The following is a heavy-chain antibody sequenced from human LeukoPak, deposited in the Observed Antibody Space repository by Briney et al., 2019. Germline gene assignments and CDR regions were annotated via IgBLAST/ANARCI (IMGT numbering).Heavy chain of an antibody. CDR1: GFTSSSYA. J-gene: IGHJ4*02. Sequence: GGSLRLSCAASGFTSSSYAMSWVRQAPGKGLEWVSGISGSGGSTYYADSVKGRFTISRDNSKNTLYLQMNSLRAEDTAVYYCAKDQQLLAYLFDYWGQGTLVTVFS. CDR2: ISGSGGST. V-gene: IGHV3-23*01. CDR3: AKDQQLLAYLFDY. D-gene: IGHD4-11*01.